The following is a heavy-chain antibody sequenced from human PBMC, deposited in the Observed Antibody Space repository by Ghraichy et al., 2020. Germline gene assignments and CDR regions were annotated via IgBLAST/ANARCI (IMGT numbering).Heavy chain of an antibody. Sequence: SETLSLTCTVSGGSISSSSYYWGWIRQPPGQGLEWIGSIYYSGSTYYNPSLKSRVTISVDTSKNQFSLKLSSVTAADTAVYYCAVSPPHDYGGNSLDYWGQGTPVPVSS. CDR3: AVSPPHDYGGNSLDY. D-gene: IGHD4-23*01. V-gene: IGHV4-39*01. CDR1: GGSISSSSYY. J-gene: IGHJ4*02. CDR2: IYYSGST.